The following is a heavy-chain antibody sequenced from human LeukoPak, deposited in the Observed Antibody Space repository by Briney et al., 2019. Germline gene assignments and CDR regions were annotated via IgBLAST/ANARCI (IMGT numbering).Heavy chain of an antibody. D-gene: IGHD6-19*01. J-gene: IGHJ4*02. Sequence: GGSLRLSCAASGFTFSSYAMHWVRQTPGRGLEWVAVISYDGSNKSYADSVKGRFTISRDNSKNTLYLQMNSLRAEDTAVYYCARESVAGVVLIDYWGQGTLVTVSS. CDR2: ISYDGSNK. CDR3: ARESVAGVVLIDY. CDR1: GFTFSSYA. V-gene: IGHV3-30*04.